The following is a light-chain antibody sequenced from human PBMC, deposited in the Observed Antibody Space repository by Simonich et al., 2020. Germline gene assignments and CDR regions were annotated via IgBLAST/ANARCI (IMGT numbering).Light chain of an antibody. Sequence: QSALTQPASVSGSPGQSITISCTGTSSDVGVYNYVSWYQQHPGKAPKLIIYDVSKRPSGVSNRFSGSKSGNTASLTISGLQAEDEADYYCSSYTSSSTLVFGGGTKLTVL. CDR3: SSYTSSSTLV. CDR2: DVS. J-gene: IGLJ3*02. CDR1: SSDVGVYNY. V-gene: IGLV2-14*01.